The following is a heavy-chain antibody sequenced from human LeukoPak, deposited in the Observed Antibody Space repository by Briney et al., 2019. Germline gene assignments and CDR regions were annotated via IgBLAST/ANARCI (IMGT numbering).Heavy chain of an antibody. CDR2: IIPILGIA. CDR3: ARDRAREITMVRGVIIDYFDY. Sequence: ASVKVSCKASGYTFTSYAISWVRQAPGQGLEWMGRIIPILGIANYAQKFQGRVTITADKSTSTAYMELSSLRSEDTAVYYCARDRAREITMVRGVIIDYFDYWGQGTLVTVSS. D-gene: IGHD3-10*01. CDR1: GYTFTSYA. V-gene: IGHV1-69*04. J-gene: IGHJ4*02.